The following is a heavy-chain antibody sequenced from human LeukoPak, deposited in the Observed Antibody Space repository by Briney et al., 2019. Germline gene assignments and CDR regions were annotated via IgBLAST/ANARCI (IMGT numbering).Heavy chain of an antibody. J-gene: IGHJ4*02. CDR1: GYTFTSYG. CDR2: ISAYNGNT. V-gene: IGHV1-18*01. CDR3: ARDDFHTYDILTGYHYYFDY. D-gene: IGHD3-9*01. Sequence: ASVKVSCKASGYTFTSYGISWVRQAPGQGLEWMGWISAYNGNTNCAQKLQGRVTMTTDTSTSTAYMELRSLRSDDTAVYYCARDDFHTYDILTGYHYYFDYWGQGTLVTVSS.